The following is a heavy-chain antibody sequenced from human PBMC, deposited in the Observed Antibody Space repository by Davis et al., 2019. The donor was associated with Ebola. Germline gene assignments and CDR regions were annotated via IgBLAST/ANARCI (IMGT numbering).Heavy chain of an antibody. CDR3: ARTGDYYYTMDV. CDR2: IYYSGST. J-gene: IGHJ6*02. V-gene: IGHV4-59*12. D-gene: IGHD1-14*01. Sequence: SQTLSLTCAVYGGSFSGYYWSWIRQPPGKGLEWIGYIYYSGSTNYNPSLKSRLSISIDTSKNHFSLELGSVTAADTAVYYCARTGDYYYTMDVWGQGTTVTVSS. CDR1: GGSFSGYY.